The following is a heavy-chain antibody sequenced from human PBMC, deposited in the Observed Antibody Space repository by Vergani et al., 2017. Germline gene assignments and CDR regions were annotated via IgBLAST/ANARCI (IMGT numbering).Heavy chain of an antibody. J-gene: IGHJ6*03. Sequence: EVQLVESGGGLVQPGGSLRLSCAASGFTFSSYAMSWVRQAPGKGLEWVSAIRGSGGSTYYADSVKGRFTISRDNSKNTLYLQMNSLRAEDTAVYYCARGRGYGDYKFYVTGYYYMDVWGKGTTVTVSS. V-gene: IGHV3-23*04. CDR1: GFTFSSYA. CDR2: IRGSGGST. D-gene: IGHD4-17*01. CDR3: ARGRGYGDYKFYVTGYYYMDV.